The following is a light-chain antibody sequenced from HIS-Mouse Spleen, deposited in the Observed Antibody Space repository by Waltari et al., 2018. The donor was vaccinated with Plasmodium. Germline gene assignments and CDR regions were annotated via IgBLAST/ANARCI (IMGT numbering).Light chain of an antibody. CDR2: EDS. CDR1: ALPKKY. V-gene: IGLV3-10*01. Sequence: SYELTQPPSVSVSPGQTARITCSGDALPKKYAYWYQQKSGQAPVLGIYEDSKRPSGSPGRFAGSRSGTRATLTISGAQVEDEADYYCYSTDSSGNHRVFGGGTKLTVL. J-gene: IGLJ3*02. CDR3: YSTDSSGNHRV.